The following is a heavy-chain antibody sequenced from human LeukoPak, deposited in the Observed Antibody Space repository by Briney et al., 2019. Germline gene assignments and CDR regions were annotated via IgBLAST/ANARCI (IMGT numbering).Heavy chain of an antibody. CDR3: ARGSVSSGSPADC. V-gene: IGHV3-21*01. CDR1: GFTFSTYS. CDR2: ISSSSSYI. J-gene: IGHJ4*02. Sequence: PGGSLRLSCAASGFTFSTYSMSWVRQAPGKGLEWVSSISSSSSYIHYADSVKGRFNVSRDYAKNSVYLQMNNLRAEDTAVYYCARGSVSSGSPADCWGQGTLVTVSS. D-gene: IGHD1-26*01.